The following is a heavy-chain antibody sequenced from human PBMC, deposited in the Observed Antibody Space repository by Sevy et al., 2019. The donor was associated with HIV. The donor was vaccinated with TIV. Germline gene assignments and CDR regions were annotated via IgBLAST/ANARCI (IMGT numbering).Heavy chain of an antibody. V-gene: IGHV1-18*01. CDR2: ITAYKDNT. CDR3: TRVVPYDEFGAV. Sequence: ASVKVSCKASGYTLNNYGISWVRQAPGQGLEWIGWITAYKDNTNYAQNFQVRVTMTTDTSTSTAYMELRSLRSDDTAAYYCTRVVPYDEFGAVWGQGTTVTVSS. D-gene: IGHD3-16*01. J-gene: IGHJ6*02. CDR1: GYTLNNYG.